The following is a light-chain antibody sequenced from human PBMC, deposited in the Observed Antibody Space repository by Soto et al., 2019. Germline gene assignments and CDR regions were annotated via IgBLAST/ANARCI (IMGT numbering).Light chain of an antibody. CDR1: RNVSIY. CDR3: QQSYKMPS. CDR2: ATS. V-gene: IGKV1-39*01. Sequence: EIPLTQSPSSLAASVGDRLTLTCRASRNVSIYLNWYQHKPGKGPTLLIHATSNLQIWVPSRFSGSGAGTEFTLTISSLEPEDFGTYYCQQSYKMPSFGQGTRLEIK. J-gene: IGKJ5*01.